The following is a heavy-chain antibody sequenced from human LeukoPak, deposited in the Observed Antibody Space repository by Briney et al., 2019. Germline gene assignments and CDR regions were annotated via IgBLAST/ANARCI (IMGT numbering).Heavy chain of an antibody. CDR3: TRTNVASPGTD. Sequence: ARSLRLSCAASGFTFTTYWMTWVRQAPGKGLEWVANIKPHGTETYYVDALRGRFTISRDNAKNSLFLQMNSLRAEDTAMYYCTRTNVASPGTDWGQGTLVTVSS. CDR2: IKPHGTET. D-gene: IGHD6-13*01. V-gene: IGHV3-7*01. J-gene: IGHJ4*02. CDR1: GFTFTTYW.